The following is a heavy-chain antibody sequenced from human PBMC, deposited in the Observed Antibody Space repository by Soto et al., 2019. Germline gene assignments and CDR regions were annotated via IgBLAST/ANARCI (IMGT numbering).Heavy chain of an antibody. Sequence: PGESLKISCQGSGYNFANYWIGWVRQMPGKGLEWMGIIYPGDSDTRYSPSFQGQVTISADKSVSIAYLQWSSLKASDTAIYYCAVYCSSTTCYSSGMDVWGQGTTVTVSS. CDR2: IYPGDSDT. CDR3: AVYCSSTTCYSSGMDV. J-gene: IGHJ6*02. V-gene: IGHV5-51*01. CDR1: GYNFANYW. D-gene: IGHD2-2*01.